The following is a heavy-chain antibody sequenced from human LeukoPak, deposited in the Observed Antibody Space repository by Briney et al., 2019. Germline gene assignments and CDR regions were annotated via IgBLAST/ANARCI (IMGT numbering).Heavy chain of an antibody. CDR1: GFTFSSYA. CDR2: ISGSGGSA. D-gene: IGHD4-23*01. CDR3: AKAPDNYGGNGYYYYGMDV. J-gene: IGHJ6*02. Sequence: GGSLRLSCAASGFTFSSYATSWVRQAPGKGLEWVSAISGSGGSAYYADSVKGRFTISRDNSKNTLYLQMNSLRAEDTAVYYCAKAPDNYGGNGYYYYGMDVWGQGTTVTVSS. V-gene: IGHV3-23*01.